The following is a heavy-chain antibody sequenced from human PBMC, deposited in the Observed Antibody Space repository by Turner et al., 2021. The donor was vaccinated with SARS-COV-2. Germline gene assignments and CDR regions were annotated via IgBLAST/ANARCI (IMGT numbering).Heavy chain of an antibody. V-gene: IGHV3-53*02. CDR1: GFTVSSNY. CDR3: ARDDPLCGMDV. CDR2: SYSGSSP. Sequence: EVQRVETGGGWIQPGGSLRLSCAASGFTVSSNYMSWVRQATGKGLEWGALSYSGSSPYYADSVKGRFTSARDNSKNTLYLQMNSLRAEDTAVYYCARDDPLCGMDVWGQGTTVTVSS. J-gene: IGHJ6*02. D-gene: IGHD2-2*01.